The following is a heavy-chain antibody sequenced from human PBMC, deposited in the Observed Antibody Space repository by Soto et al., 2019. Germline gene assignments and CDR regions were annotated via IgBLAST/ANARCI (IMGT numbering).Heavy chain of an antibody. D-gene: IGHD3-9*01. CDR3: ERDSVPLRYFDWLSETDY. Sequence: QVQLVESGGGVVQPGRSLRLSCAASGFTFTSYGMHWVRQAPGKGLEWVAVIWYDGSNKYYADSVKGRFTISRDNSKNTLYLQMNGLRAEDTAVYDCERDSVPLRYFDWLSETDYWGQGTLVNVSS. V-gene: IGHV3-33*01. CDR1: GFTFTSYG. J-gene: IGHJ4*01. CDR2: IWYDGSNK.